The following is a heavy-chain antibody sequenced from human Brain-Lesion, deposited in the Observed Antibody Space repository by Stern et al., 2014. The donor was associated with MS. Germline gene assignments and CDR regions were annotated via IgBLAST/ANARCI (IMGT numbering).Heavy chain of an antibody. CDR2: LNPNNGGT. V-gene: IGHV1-2*02. D-gene: IGHD3-3*01. J-gene: IGHJ6*02. CDR3: ARDQRGITIFGVVTDYYYLGMDV. Sequence: VQLVESGAEVKKPGASVKVSCKTSGYIFTGYYIHWVRQAPGQGLEWMAWLNPNNGGTTYAQKFQGRVTMSRDTSISTAYVELSSLTSDDTAVYYCARDQRGITIFGVVTDYYYLGMDVWGQGTTVTVSS. CDR1: GYIFTGYY.